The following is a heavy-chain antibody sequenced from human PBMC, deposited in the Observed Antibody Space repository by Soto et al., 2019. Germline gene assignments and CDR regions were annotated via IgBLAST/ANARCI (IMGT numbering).Heavy chain of an antibody. D-gene: IGHD6-6*01. V-gene: IGHV4-61*01. CDR3: ARDWRRSSSLYDYYDYGMDV. CDR1: GGSVSSSNYY. CDR2: IYYRGNT. Sequence: QVQLQASGPGLVKPSETLSLTCTVSGGSVSSSNYYWSWLRQPPGNGLEWIGDIYYRGNTNCNPSRQIRLTISIDTSKNQFSLKRSCVTAAYTAVYYCARDWRRSSSLYDYYDYGMDVWGQGTTVTVSS. J-gene: IGHJ6*02.